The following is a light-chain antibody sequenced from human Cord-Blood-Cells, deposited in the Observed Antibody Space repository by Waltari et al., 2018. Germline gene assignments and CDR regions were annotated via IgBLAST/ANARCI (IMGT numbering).Light chain of an antibody. V-gene: IGLV1-47*01. CDR2: RNK. J-gene: IGLJ3*02. CDR3: AAWDDSLSGGV. Sequence: QSVLTQPPSASGTPGQRVTISCSGSSSNIGSNYVYCYQQLPGTAPNPLIYRNKQRPSGVPDRFSGSKSGTSASLAISGLRSEDEADYYCAAWDDSLSGGVFGGGTKLTVL. CDR1: SSNIGSNY.